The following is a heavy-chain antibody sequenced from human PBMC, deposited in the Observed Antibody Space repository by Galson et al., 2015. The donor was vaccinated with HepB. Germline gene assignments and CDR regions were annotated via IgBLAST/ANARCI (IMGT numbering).Heavy chain of an antibody. CDR3: ARDGSSGFRPGFFDY. Sequence: PLRLSCAASGFTFISYSMNRVRQAPGKGLEWVSYISSSSSTIYYADSVKGRFTISRDNAKNSLYLQMNSLRDEDTAVYYCARDGSSGFRPGFFDYWGQGTLVTVSS. CDR2: ISSSSSTI. CDR1: GFTFISYS. J-gene: IGHJ4*02. D-gene: IGHD3-22*01. V-gene: IGHV3-48*02.